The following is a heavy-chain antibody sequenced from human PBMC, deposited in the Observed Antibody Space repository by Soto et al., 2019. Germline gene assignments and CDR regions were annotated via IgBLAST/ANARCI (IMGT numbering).Heavy chain of an antibody. J-gene: IGHJ5*02. CDR1: GGSISSSSYY. CDR2: IYYSGST. CDR3: ARTQIYYDSSGYIWFDP. Sequence: PSETLSLTCTVSGGSISSSSYYWGWIRQPPGKGLEWIGSIYYSGSTYYNPSLKSRVTISVDTSKNQFSLKLSSVTAADTAVYYCARTQIYYDSSGYIWFDPWGQGTLVTVSS. V-gene: IGHV4-39*01. D-gene: IGHD3-22*01.